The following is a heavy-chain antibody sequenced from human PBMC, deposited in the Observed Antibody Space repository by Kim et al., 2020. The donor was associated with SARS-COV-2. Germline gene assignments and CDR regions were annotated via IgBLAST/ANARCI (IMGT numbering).Heavy chain of an antibody. V-gene: IGHV4-34*01. Sequence: SETLSLTCAVYCGSFSGYYWSWIRQPPGKGLEWIGEINHSGSTNYNPSPKSRVTTSVDTSKNQFSLRLSSVTAADTAVYYCARTQSTHRRPDYDILTGYYSGEAAGGDAFDICGQGTMVTVSS. CDR2: INHSGST. D-gene: IGHD3-9*01. CDR3: ARTQSTHRRPDYDILTGYYSGEAAGGDAFDI. CDR1: CGSFSGYY. J-gene: IGHJ3*02.